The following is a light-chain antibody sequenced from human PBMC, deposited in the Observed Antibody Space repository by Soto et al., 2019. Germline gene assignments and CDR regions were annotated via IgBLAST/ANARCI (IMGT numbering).Light chain of an antibody. V-gene: IGLV2-14*01. CDR1: SSDVGGYDY. J-gene: IGLJ1*01. Sequence: QSALTQPASVSGSPGQSITISCTGTSSDVGGYDYVSWYQQHPGKAPKLMIFEVSNRPSGVSNRFSGSKSGNTASLTISGLQTGDEADYYCTSYTSSFTHLFGTGT. CDR2: EVS. CDR3: TSYTSSFTHL.